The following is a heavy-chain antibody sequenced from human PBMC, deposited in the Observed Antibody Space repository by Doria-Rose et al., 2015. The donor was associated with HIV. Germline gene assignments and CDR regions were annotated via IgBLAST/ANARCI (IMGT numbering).Heavy chain of an antibody. V-gene: IGHV4-31*03. CDR1: GASVSSRGYY. J-gene: IGHJ4*02. CDR3: ARMGSYRELDY. D-gene: IGHD3-3*01. CDR2: TYYTGTS. Sequence: QVQLQDSGPGLVRTSEALSLTCSVSGASVSSRGYYWNWIRQVPGKGLESLGYTYYTGTSDYSPSLKSRLNMAVDTSKNQFSLKLSFVTVADTAVYYCARMGSYRELDYWGQGTLVTVSA.